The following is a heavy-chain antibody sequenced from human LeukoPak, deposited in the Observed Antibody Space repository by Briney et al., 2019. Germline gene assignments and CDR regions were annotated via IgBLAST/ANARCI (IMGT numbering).Heavy chain of an antibody. D-gene: IGHD4-11*01. Sequence: PSETLSLTCTVSSGSISSSSYYWGWIRQPPGKGLEWIGSISYSGSTYYNPSLKSRVTISVDTSKNQFSLKLSSVTAADTAVYYCARQLVRAGGYSPDDAFDIWGQGTMVTVSS. CDR1: SGSISSSSYY. CDR3: ARQLVRAGGYSPDDAFDI. V-gene: IGHV4-39*01. CDR2: ISYSGST. J-gene: IGHJ3*02.